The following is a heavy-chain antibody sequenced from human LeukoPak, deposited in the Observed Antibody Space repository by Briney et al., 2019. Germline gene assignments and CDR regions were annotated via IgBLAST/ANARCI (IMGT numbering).Heavy chain of an antibody. CDR2: ISSDGSRK. D-gene: IGHD5-18*01. CDR3: AKSTFMVSDYYYGMDV. J-gene: IGHJ6*02. V-gene: IGHV3-30*18. CDR1: GFTFSTYG. Sequence: GTSLRLSCAASGFTFSTYGMHWVRQAPGKGLEWLAVISSDGSRKFYADSVQGRFTISRDNSKNTLYLQMNSLRAEDTAVYYCAKSTFMVSDYYYGMDVWGQGTTVTVSS.